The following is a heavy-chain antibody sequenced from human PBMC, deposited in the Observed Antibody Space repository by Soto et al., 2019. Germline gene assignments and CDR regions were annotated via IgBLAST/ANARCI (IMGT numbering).Heavy chain of an antibody. CDR2: IWYDGSNK. Sequence: GGSLRHSCAASGFTFSSYGMHCVRQAPGKGLEWVAVIWYDGSNKYYADSVKGRFTISRDNSKNTLYLQMNSLRAEDTAVYYCARDLKLTIFSLHYYYYYGMDVWGQGTTVTVSS. J-gene: IGHJ6*02. CDR1: GFTFSSYG. V-gene: IGHV3-33*01. CDR3: ARDLKLTIFSLHYYYYYGMDV. D-gene: IGHD3-9*01.